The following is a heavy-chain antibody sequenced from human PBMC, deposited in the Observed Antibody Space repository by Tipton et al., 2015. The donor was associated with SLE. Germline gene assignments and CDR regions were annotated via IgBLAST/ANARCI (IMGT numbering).Heavy chain of an antibody. D-gene: IGHD2-8*02. Sequence: TLSLTCTVSGGSISRYHWNWIRQTPGKGLEWIGYIYYSGSTIYNPSLKSRVTMSVDTSQNQFSLNLRSVTAADTAVYYCARGRLCTAGMCNPNTFDYWGQGTLVTVSS. J-gene: IGHJ4*02. CDR1: GGSISRYH. CDR3: ARGRLCTAGMCNPNTFDY. CDR2: IYYSGST. V-gene: IGHV4-59*01.